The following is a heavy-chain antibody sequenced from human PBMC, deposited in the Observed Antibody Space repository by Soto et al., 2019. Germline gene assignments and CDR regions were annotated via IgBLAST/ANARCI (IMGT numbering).Heavy chain of an antibody. V-gene: IGHV3-23*01. Sequence: EVQLLESGGGLVQPGESLRLSCAASGFTFSSYAMSWVRQAPGKGLEWVSTISTSGGSTHYADSVKGRFTISRDNSKNTLYPQMNSLRAEDTAIYYCAKFYGGNSAHTYTIDPWGQGTLVTVSS. CDR3: AKFYGGNSAHTYTIDP. J-gene: IGHJ5*02. CDR2: ISTSGGST. D-gene: IGHD2-21*02. CDR1: GFTFSSYA.